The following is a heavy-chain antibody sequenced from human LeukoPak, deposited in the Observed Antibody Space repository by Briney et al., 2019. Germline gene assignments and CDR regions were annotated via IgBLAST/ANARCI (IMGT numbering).Heavy chain of an antibody. V-gene: IGHV4-61*02. Sequence: SETLSLTCTVSGGSISSGSYYWSWIRQPAGKGLEWIGRIYTSGSTNYNPSLKSRVTISVDTSKNQFSLKLSSVTAADTAVYYCARAGRFGELLSFDYWGQGTLVTVSS. J-gene: IGHJ4*02. D-gene: IGHD3-10*01. CDR3: ARAGRFGELLSFDY. CDR1: GGSISSGSYY. CDR2: IYTSGST.